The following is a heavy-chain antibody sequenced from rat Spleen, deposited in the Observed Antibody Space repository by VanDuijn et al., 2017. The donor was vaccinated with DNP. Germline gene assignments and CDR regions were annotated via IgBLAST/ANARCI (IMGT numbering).Heavy chain of an antibody. CDR2: ISHDGSNT. CDR3: VRPIAAIETYPMDA. CDR1: GFTFSDYN. Sequence: EVQLVDSGGGLVQPGRSLKLSCTASGFTFSDYNMAWVRQAPKKGLEWVATISHDGSNTFYRDSVKGRFTISRDNANRTLYLQMDSLRSEDTATYYCVRPIAAIETYPMDAWGQGTSVTVSS. V-gene: IGHV5-7*01. J-gene: IGHJ4*01. D-gene: IGHD1-2*01.